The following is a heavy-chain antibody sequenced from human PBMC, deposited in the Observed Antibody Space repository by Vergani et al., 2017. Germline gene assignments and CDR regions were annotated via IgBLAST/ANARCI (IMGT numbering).Heavy chain of an antibody. D-gene: IGHD3-10*01. V-gene: IGHV5-51*01. J-gene: IGHJ6*02. CDR1: GYSFTNYW. CDR2: FYPGDSNT. Sequence: EVQLVQSGAEVKKPGESLKISCKGSGYSFTNYWIAWVRQMPGKGLEWMGIFYPGDSNTRYSPSFQGQVTFSADKSISTAYLQWSSLKASDTAIYYCAKDHGPGRNGMDVWGQGTTVAVS. CDR3: AKDHGPGRNGMDV.